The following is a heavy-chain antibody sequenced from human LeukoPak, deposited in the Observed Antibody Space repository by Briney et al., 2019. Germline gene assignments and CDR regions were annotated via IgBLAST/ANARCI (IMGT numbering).Heavy chain of an antibody. CDR2: ISSSSSYI. CDR3: ARVASLYYYGMDV. Sequence: GGSLRLSCAASGFTFSSYSMNWVRQAPGKGLEWVSSISSSSSYIYYADSLKGRFTISRDNAKNSLYLQMNSLRAEDTAVYYCARVASLYYYGMDVWGQGTTVTVSS. V-gene: IGHV3-21*01. J-gene: IGHJ6*02. CDR1: GFTFSSYS.